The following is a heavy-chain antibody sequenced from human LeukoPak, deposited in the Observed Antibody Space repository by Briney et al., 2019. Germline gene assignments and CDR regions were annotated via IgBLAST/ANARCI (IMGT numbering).Heavy chain of an antibody. Sequence: ASVKVSCKSSGYTFTGYYMHWVRQAPGQGLEWMRWINPNSGDTKYAQKFQGRVTMTRDTSISTAYMELSRLRSDDTAVYYCATQRGSYLWGTDFDYWGQGTLVTVSS. V-gene: IGHV1-2*02. CDR1: GYTFTGYY. CDR2: INPNSGDT. CDR3: ATQRGSYLWGTDFDY. J-gene: IGHJ4*02. D-gene: IGHD3-16*01.